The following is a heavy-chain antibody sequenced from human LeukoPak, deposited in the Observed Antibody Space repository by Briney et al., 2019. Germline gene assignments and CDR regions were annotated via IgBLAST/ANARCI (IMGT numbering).Heavy chain of an antibody. CDR1: GFTFDDYA. CDR2: ISWNSGSI. CDR3: AKARNYDILTPFFDY. Sequence: GGSLRLSSAASGFTFDDYAMHWVRQAPGKGLEWVSGISWNSGSIGYADSVKGRFTISRDNAKNSLYLQMNSLRAEDMALYYCAKARNYDILTPFFDYWGQGTLVTVSS. D-gene: IGHD3-9*01. J-gene: IGHJ4*02. V-gene: IGHV3-9*03.